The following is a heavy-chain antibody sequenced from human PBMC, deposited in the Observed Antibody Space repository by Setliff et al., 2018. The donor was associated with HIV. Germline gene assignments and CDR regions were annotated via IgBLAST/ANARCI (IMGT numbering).Heavy chain of an antibody. J-gene: IGHJ6*03. V-gene: IGHV3-48*01. CDR1: GFTFSGHS. D-gene: IGHD3-3*01. Sequence: PGGSLRLSCAASGFTFSGHSMNWVRQAPGKGLEWISYIISNGNTKYYADSVKGRFTISRDNAENSLYLQMNSLRAEDTAVYYCARDPYNFWSGFSYYYHMDVWGKGTTVTVSS. CDR2: IISNGNTK. CDR3: ARDPYNFWSGFSYYYHMDV.